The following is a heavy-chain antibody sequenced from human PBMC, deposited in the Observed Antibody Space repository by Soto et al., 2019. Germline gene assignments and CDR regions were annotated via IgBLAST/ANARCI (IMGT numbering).Heavy chain of an antibody. CDR1: GFTFSSYA. D-gene: IGHD6-6*01. Sequence: PGGSLRLSCAASGFTFSSYAMHWVRQAPGKGLEWVAVISYDGSNKYYADSVKGRFTISRDNSKNTLYLQMSSLRAEDTAVYYCARAYYESHSSSSAYYYYGMDVWGQGTTVTVSS. V-gene: IGHV3-30-3*01. J-gene: IGHJ6*02. CDR3: ARAYYESHSSSSAYYYYGMDV. CDR2: ISYDGSNK.